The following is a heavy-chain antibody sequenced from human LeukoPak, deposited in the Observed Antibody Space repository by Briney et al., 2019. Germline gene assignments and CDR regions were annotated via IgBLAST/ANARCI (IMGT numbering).Heavy chain of an antibody. CDR3: VKVPRSGCCAFDI. V-gene: IGHV3-30*18. CDR2: ISYDESNE. Sequence: GRSLRLSCAASGFTFSSYGMHWVRQAPGKGLEWVAAISYDESNEYYVDSVKGRFTVSRDNSKNTLYLQMNSLRVEDTAVYYCVKVPRSGCCAFDIWGQGTMVTVSS. J-gene: IGHJ3*02. CDR1: GFTFSSYG. D-gene: IGHD6-19*01.